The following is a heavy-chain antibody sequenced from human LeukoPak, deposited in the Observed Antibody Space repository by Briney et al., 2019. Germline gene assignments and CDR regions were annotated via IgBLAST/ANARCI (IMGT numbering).Heavy chain of an antibody. V-gene: IGHV4-30-4*01. J-gene: IGHJ4*02. D-gene: IGHD4-11*01. CDR2: IYYSGST. CDR3: ARGDSNFDY. Sequence: EPSETLSLTCTVSGGSISSGDYYWSWIRQPPGKGLEWIGYIYYSGSTYYNPSLKSRVAISVDTSKNQFSLKLSSVTAADTAVYYRARGDSNFDYWGQGTLVTVSS. CDR1: GGSISSGDYY.